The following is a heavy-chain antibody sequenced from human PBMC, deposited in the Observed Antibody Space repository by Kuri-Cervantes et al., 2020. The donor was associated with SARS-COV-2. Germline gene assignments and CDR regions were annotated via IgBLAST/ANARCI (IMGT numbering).Heavy chain of an antibody. Sequence: GESLKISCAASGFNFGYFGMHWVRQAPDKGLEWVAVLSSDEGIEGYGDSVRGRFTISRDNSKNSLYLQMNSLRAEDTAVYYCAKGLRTTGPDYWGQGTLVTVSS. CDR2: LSSDEGIE. D-gene: IGHD4-17*01. V-gene: IGHV3-30*12. CDR3: AKGLRTTGPDY. J-gene: IGHJ4*02. CDR1: GFNFGYFG.